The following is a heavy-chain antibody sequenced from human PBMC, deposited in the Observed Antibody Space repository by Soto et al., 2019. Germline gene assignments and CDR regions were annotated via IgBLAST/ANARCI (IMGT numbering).Heavy chain of an antibody. CDR2: INHSGST. CDR3: ASILGYCSGGSCYYYYGMDV. D-gene: IGHD2-15*01. J-gene: IGHJ6*02. Sequence: SETLSLTCAVYGGSFSGYYWSWIRQPPGKGLEWIGEINHSGSTNYNPSLKSRVTISVDTSKNQFSLKLSSVTAADTAVYYCASILGYCSGGSCYYYYGMDVWGQGTTVTVSS. CDR1: GGSFSGYY. V-gene: IGHV4-34*01.